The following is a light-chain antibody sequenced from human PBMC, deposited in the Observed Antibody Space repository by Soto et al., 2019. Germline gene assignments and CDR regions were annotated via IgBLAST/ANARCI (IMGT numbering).Light chain of an antibody. J-gene: IGLJ1*01. CDR3: SSYTSSSTLLYV. CDR2: EVS. V-gene: IGLV2-14*01. Sequence: QSALTQPASVSGSPGQSITISCTGTSSDVGGYNYVSWYQQHPGKAPKLMIYEVSNRPSGASNRFSGSKSGNTASLTIPGLQAEDEAHYYCSSYTSSSTLLYVFGTGTKVTVL. CDR1: SSDVGGYNY.